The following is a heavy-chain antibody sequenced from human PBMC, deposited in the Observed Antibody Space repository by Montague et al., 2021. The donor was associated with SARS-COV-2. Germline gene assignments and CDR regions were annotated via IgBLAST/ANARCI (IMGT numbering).Heavy chain of an antibody. CDR1: GGSFSTYS. CDR2: IHHGGST. J-gene: IGHJ6*03. CDR3: ARLGDGVVPSPILGVGPYYSYYYMDV. V-gene: IGHV4-34*01. D-gene: IGHD3-10*01. Sequence: SETLSLTCAVHGGSFSTYSWNWIRQPPGKGLEWIGEIHHGGSTNYSPSLKSRVTISADTSKNQFSLKLTSVAAADTAVYYCARLGDGVVPSPILGVGPYYSYYYMDVWGRGTTVTVSS.